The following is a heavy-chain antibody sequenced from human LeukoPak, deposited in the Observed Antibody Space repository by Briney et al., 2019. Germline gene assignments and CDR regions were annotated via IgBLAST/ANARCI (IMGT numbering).Heavy chain of an antibody. V-gene: IGHV3-33*01. CDR3: ARDLGGGGYYDSSGYYPSYYFDY. D-gene: IGHD3-22*01. CDR2: IWYDGSNK. CDR1: GFTFSSYG. Sequence: PGGSLGLSCAASGFTFSSYGMHWVRQAPGKGLEWVAVIWYDGSNKYYADSVKGRFTISRDNSKNTLYLQMNSLRAEDTAVYYCARDLGGGGYYDSSGYYPSYYFDYWGQGTLVTVSS. J-gene: IGHJ4*02.